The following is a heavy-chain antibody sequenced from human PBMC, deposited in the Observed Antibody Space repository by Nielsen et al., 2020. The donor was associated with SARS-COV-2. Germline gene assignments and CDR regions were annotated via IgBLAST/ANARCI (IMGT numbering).Heavy chain of an antibody. CDR2: IYPGDSDT. CDR1: GYRFTSYW. D-gene: IGHD3-16*02. CDR3: ARRQTYYDYVWGSYRSGSDWFDP. Sequence: GESLKISCKSSGYRFTSYWIGWVRQMPGKGLEWVGIIYPGDSDTRYSPSFQGQVTISADKSISTAYLQWSSLKASDTAMYYCARRQTYYDYVWGSYRSGSDWFDPWGQGTLVTVSS. J-gene: IGHJ5*02. V-gene: IGHV5-51*01.